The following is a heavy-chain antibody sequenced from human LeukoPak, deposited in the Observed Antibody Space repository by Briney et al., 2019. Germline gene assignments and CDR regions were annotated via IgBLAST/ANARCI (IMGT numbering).Heavy chain of an antibody. D-gene: IGHD5-24*01. J-gene: IGHJ4*02. CDR2: IYYSGSS. CDR1: GGSISNYY. Sequence: SETLSLTCTVSGGSISNYYWSWIRQPPGKGLEWIGSIYYSGSSFDNPALKSRVTISVDTSKNQFSLKLSSVTAADTAVYYCARHRSGWLQSSFDYWGQGTLVTVSS. CDR3: ARHRSGWLQSSFDY. V-gene: IGHV4-59*05.